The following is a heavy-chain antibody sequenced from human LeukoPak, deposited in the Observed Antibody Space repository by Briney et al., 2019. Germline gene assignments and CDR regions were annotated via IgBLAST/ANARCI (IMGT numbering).Heavy chain of an antibody. J-gene: IGHJ4*02. Sequence: TGESLKISCKGSGYSFTSYWIGWVRQMPGKGLEWMGIIYPGDSDTRYSPSIQAQVTISADKSISTAYLQWSSLKASDTAMYYCARLRDGRAFGAIDYWGQGTLVTVSS. CDR3: ARLRDGRAFGAIDY. CDR2: IYPGDSDT. D-gene: IGHD3-10*01. V-gene: IGHV5-51*01. CDR1: GYSFTSYW.